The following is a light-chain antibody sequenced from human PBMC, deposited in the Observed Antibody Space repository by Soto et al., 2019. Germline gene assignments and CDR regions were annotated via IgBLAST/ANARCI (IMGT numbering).Light chain of an antibody. J-gene: IGKJ4*01. Sequence: DIVMTQSPLSLPVTPGEPASTSCRSSQSLLHSNGYTYLDWYLQKPGQSPQLLIYLGSNRASGVPDRFSGSGSGTDFTLKISRVEAEDGGVYYCMQALQTPLTFGGGTKVEIK. CDR3: MQALQTPLT. CDR1: QSLLHSNGYTY. V-gene: IGKV2-28*01. CDR2: LGS.